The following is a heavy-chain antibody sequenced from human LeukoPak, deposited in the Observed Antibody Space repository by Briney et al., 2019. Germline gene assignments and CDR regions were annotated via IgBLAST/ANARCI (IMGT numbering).Heavy chain of an antibody. CDR3: GREGYYSRTGFDP. D-gene: IGHD3-22*01. V-gene: IGHV4-39*07. CDR2: ICYSGSI. CDR1: GGPISSSSYY. J-gene: IGHJ5*02. Sequence: SETLSLTCSVSGGPISSSSYYWRWTRQPPGKGLEWNGNICYSGSIYYNPSHKTRVTISVDTPKNQFSLNLIPVTAADPAVYYCGREGYYSRTGFDPWGQGTLVTVSS.